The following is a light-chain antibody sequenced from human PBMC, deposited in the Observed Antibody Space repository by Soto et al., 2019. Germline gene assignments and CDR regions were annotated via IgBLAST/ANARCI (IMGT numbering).Light chain of an antibody. CDR2: STS. CDR3: QQSFKTPFT. J-gene: IGKJ2*01. V-gene: IGKV1-39*01. CDR1: QDINKY. Sequence: DIQMTQSPPSLAASVGDRVTISCRASQDINKYLNWYQLKEGQAPKLLIYSTSEFQPGVPSRFSGSTSGAQFSLTITGLQPDDSTTYCCQQSFKTPFTFGQGT.